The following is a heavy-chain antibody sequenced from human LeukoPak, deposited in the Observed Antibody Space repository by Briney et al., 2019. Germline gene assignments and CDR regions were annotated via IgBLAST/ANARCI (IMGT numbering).Heavy chain of an antibody. CDR3: ASGLWDIAAAGTREYCYYGMDV. CDR2: IIPILGTA. CDR1: GGTFSSYA. Sequence: SVKVSCKASGGTFSSYAISWVRQAPGQGLEWMGGIIPILGTANYAQKFQGRVTITADESTSTAYMELSSLRSEDTAVYYCASGLWDIAAAGTREYCYYGMDVWGQGTTVTVSS. J-gene: IGHJ6*02. D-gene: IGHD6-13*01. V-gene: IGHV1-69*13.